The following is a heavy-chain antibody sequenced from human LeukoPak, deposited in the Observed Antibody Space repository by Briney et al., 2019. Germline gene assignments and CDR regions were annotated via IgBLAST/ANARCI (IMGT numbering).Heavy chain of an antibody. CDR1: GFTFDDYA. Sequence: GRSLRLSCAASGFTFDDYAMHWVRQAPGKGLEWVSGISWNSGSIGYADSVKGRFTISRDNAKNSLYLQMNSLRAEDTALYYCAKGGVLLWFGETYFDYWGQGTLVTVSS. D-gene: IGHD3-10*01. J-gene: IGHJ4*02. CDR2: ISWNSGSI. CDR3: AKGGVLLWFGETYFDY. V-gene: IGHV3-9*01.